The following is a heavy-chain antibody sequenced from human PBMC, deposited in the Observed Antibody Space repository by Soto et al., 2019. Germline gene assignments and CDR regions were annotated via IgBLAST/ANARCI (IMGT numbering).Heavy chain of an antibody. CDR3: VRDISGPAERNWFDT. CDR1: GMTFADYN. Sequence: PGGSLRLSCVTSGMTFADYNMNWVRQAPGKGLEWVSTISRSSTYFYYADSVKGRFTVSRDDAKNSLFLHMGGLTTDDTGVYFCVRDISGPAERNWFDTWGQGTLVTVS. V-gene: IGHV3-21*01. J-gene: IGHJ5*02. D-gene: IGHD6-19*01. CDR2: ISRSSTYF.